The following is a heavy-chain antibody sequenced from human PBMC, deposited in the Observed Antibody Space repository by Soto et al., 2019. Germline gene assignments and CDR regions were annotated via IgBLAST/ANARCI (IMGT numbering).Heavy chain of an antibody. J-gene: IGHJ6*02. D-gene: IGHD3-3*01. CDR1: GGSVSSGSYY. V-gene: IGHV4-61*01. Sequence: SETLSLTCTVSGGSVSSGSYYWSWIRQPPGKGLEWIGYIYYSGSTNYNPSLKSRVTISVDTPKNQFSLKLSSVTAADTAVYYCARGGGHYDFWSGYYVGGGYYYGMDVWGQGTTVTVSS. CDR2: IYYSGST. CDR3: ARGGGHYDFWSGYYVGGGYYYGMDV.